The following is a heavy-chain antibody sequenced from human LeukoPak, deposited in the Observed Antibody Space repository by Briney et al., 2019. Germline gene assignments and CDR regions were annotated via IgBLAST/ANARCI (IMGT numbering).Heavy chain of an antibody. D-gene: IGHD6-6*01. V-gene: IGHV1-8*01. CDR2: MNPNSGNT. CDR3: ATARRQLVRISFHYYYYYMDV. Sequence: GASVKVSCKASGYTFSSYDINWVRQATGQGLEWMGWMNPNSGNTGYAQKFQGRVTMTRNTSISTAYMELSSLRSEDTAVYYCATARRQLVRISFHYYYYYMDVWGKGTTVTVSS. J-gene: IGHJ6*03. CDR1: GYTFSSYD.